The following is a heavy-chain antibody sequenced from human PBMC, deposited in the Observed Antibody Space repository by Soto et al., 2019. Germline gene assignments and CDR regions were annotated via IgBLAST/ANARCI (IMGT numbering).Heavy chain of an antibody. V-gene: IGHV3-48*02. CDR1: GFPFSIYR. CDR3: ARSVEGDFDY. Sequence: EVQLVESGGGLVQPGGSLRLTCAASGFPFSIYRMNWVRQAPGKGLEWSSYITSDTNTIKYADSVKGRFTISRDNAKNLVYLQMNSLRDEDTAVYFCARSVEGDFDYWGQGTVVTVSS. J-gene: IGHJ4*02. D-gene: IGHD6-19*01. CDR2: ITSDTNTI.